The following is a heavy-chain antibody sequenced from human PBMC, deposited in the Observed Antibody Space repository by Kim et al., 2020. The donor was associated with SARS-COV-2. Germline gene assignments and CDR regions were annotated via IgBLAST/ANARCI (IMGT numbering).Heavy chain of an antibody. V-gene: IGHV4-59*11. Sequence: SETLSLTCTVSGGSISSHYWSWIRQPPGKGLEWIGYIYFSGRTNYNPSFKSRVTMSVDMSSNQFSLNLNSVTSEDTAVYYCARESLTIGWYFDLWGRGT. D-gene: IGHD4-17*01. CDR2: IYFSGRT. CDR1: GGSISSHY. CDR3: ARESLTIGWYFDL. J-gene: IGHJ2*01.